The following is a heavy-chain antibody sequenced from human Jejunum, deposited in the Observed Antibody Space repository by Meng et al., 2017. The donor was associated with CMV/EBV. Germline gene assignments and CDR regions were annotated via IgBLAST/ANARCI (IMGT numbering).Heavy chain of an antibody. V-gene: IGHV3-49*04. Sequence: SGFTFSSYSMNWVRQAPGKGLEGVSSIRRTADGGMSEYAASVRGRFIISRDDSKGIAYLQMNSLRIEDTAVYYCSYWSSYQIFADWGQGTLVTVSS. CDR1: GFTFSSYS. D-gene: IGHD3-10*01. CDR3: SYWSSYQIFAD. CDR2: IRRTADGGMS. J-gene: IGHJ1*01.